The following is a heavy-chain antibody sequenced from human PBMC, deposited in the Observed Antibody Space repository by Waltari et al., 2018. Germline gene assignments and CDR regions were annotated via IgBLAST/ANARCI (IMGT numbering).Heavy chain of an antibody. V-gene: IGHV4-34*01. J-gene: IGHJ4*02. Sequence: QVQLQQWGAGLLKPSETLSLTCAVYGGSFSGYYWSWIRQPPGKGLEWIGEINHSGSTNYNPSRKSRVTITRNTSISTAYMELSSLRSEDTAVYYCARASVLRFLEWLPDLDYWGQGTLVTVSS. CDR1: GGSFSGYY. D-gene: IGHD3-3*01. CDR2: INHSGST. CDR3: ARASVLRFLEWLPDLDY.